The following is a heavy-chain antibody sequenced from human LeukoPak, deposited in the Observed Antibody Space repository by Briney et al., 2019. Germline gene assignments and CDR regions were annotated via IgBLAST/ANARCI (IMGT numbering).Heavy chain of an antibody. Sequence: PSETLSLTCAVYGGSFSGYYWSWIRQPPGKGLEWIGEINHSGSTNYNPSLKSRVTISVDTSKNQFSLKLSSVTAADTAVYYCARGNYYGSGNYPDFDYWGQGTLVTVSS. CDR2: INHSGST. CDR1: GGSFSGYY. D-gene: IGHD3-10*01. V-gene: IGHV4-34*01. CDR3: ARGNYYGSGNYPDFDY. J-gene: IGHJ4*02.